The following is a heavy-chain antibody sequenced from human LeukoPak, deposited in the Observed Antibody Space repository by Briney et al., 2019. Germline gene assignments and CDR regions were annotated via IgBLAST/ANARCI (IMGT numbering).Heavy chain of an antibody. CDR2: ISSNSSYI. J-gene: IGHJ4*02. Sequence: GGSLTLSCAASGFTSSSLAMNWVRQAPGKGLEWVSSISSNSSYIDYPDSVKGRFTISRDNASNSLYLQMADLCAYYSAVRFCPCLTWLVRWIYYWGQGTLVTVSS. CDR1: GFTSSSLA. D-gene: IGHD6-19*01. CDR3: PCLTWLVRWIYY. V-gene: IGHV3-21*01.